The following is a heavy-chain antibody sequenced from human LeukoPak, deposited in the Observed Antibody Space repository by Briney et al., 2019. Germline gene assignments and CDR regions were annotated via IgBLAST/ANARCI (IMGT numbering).Heavy chain of an antibody. J-gene: IGHJ4*02. CDR1: GFTFSSYG. CDR2: ISTSSSHI. Sequence: GGSLRLSCAASGFTFSSYGMHWVRQAPGKGLEWISSISTSSSHIYHADSVKGRFTISRDNAKKSVYLQMNSLRAEDTAMYYCARDIMRGGGGSPCDYWGQGTLVTVSS. D-gene: IGHD2-15*01. V-gene: IGHV3-21*01. CDR3: ARDIMRGGGGSPCDY.